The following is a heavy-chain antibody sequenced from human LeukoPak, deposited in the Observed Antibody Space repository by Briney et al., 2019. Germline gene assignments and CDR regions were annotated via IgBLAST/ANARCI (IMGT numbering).Heavy chain of an antibody. V-gene: IGHV4-59*01. CDR1: GGSISGYY. CDR3: ASGTTSGPHWDGMDV. J-gene: IGHJ6*02. Sequence: SKTLSLTCTVSGGSISGYYWTWIRQPPGRGLEWIGYIYHSGSPNYNSSLKSRVTISVDMSKNHFSLRLTSVTAADTAVYYCASGTTSGPHWDGMDVWGQGTTVTVS. CDR2: IYHSGSP. D-gene: IGHD1-1*01.